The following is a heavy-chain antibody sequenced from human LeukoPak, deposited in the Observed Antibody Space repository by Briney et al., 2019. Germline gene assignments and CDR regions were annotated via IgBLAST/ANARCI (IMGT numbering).Heavy chain of an antibody. J-gene: IGHJ5*02. CDR2: INPNSGGT. CDR1: GYTSADFW. D-gene: IGHD3-10*01. Sequence: ASVKVSCKSPGYTSADFWIHWVRQAPGQGLEWMGWINPNSGGTDYAQRFQGRVTMTRGTSISTAYLELSGLRSDDTAVYYCARGINWFDPWGQGTLVTVSS. CDR3: ARGINWFDP. V-gene: IGHV1-2*02.